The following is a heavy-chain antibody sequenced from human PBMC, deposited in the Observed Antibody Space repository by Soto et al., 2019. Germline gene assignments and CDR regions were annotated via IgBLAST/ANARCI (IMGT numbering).Heavy chain of an antibody. CDR2: ISSSSSYI. J-gene: IGHJ6*04. D-gene: IGHD2-8*01. V-gene: IGHV3-21*01. CDR3: ARDIIVLRWMDV. CDR1: GFTFSSYS. Sequence: EVQLVESGGGLVKPGGSLRLSCAASGFTFSSYSMNWVRQAPGKGLEWVSSISSSSSYIYYADSVKGRFTISRDNAKNSLYLQMNSLRAEDTAVYYCARDIIVLRWMDVWGKGTTVTVSS.